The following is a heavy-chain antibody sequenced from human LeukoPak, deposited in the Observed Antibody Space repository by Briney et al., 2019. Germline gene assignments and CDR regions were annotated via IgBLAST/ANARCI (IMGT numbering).Heavy chain of an antibody. CDR1: GGSVTSGDYY. V-gene: IGHV4-30-4*01. D-gene: IGHD3-22*01. CDR3: ARPYYYDSRIDP. J-gene: IGHJ5*02. CDR2: MYYSGST. Sequence: SETLSLTCTVSGGSVTSGDYYWSWIRQPPGKGLEWIAYMYYSGSTYYNPSLKSRVTMSADTSKNQLSLKLRSVTAADTAVYYCARPYYYDSRIDPWGQGILVTVSS.